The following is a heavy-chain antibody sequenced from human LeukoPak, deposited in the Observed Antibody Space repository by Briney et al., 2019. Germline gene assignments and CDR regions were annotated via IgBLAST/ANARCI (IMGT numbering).Heavy chain of an antibody. V-gene: IGHV4-39*07. CDR2: IYYSGST. Sequence: SETLSLTCTVSGGSISSSSYYWGWIRQPPGKGLEWIGSIYYSGSTYYNPSLKSRVTISVDTSKNQFSPKLSSVTAADTAVYYCARDRPRPGYYDSSGYLTHWGQGTLVTVSS. CDR3: ARDRPRPGYYDSSGYLTH. J-gene: IGHJ4*02. D-gene: IGHD3-22*01. CDR1: GGSISSSSYY.